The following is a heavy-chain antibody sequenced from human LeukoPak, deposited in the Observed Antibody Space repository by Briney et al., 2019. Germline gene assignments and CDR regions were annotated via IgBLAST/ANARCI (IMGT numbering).Heavy chain of an antibody. D-gene: IGHD1-7*01. CDR2: ISSGSGAI. V-gene: IGHV3-21*01. J-gene: IGHJ4*02. CDR1: GFTFTTYS. CDR3: ARDLSPYNWNYAAGY. Sequence: GGSLRLSCEASGFTFTTYSMTWVRQAPGKGLEWVSIISSGSGAIFSADALKGRFTISRDDAKNLLYLDMNSLRAEDTAVYYCARDLSPYNWNYAAGYRGQGTLVTVSS.